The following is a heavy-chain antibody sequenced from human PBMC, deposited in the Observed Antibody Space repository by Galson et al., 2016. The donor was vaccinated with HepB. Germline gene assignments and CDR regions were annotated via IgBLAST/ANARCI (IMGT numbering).Heavy chain of an antibody. Sequence: SETLSLTCTVSGASLRDHYWSWIRQPAGEGLEWIGRVYTAGNTPVNPSLRGRVTLSADTSKNQLSLSLKSVTAADTAVYYCAIGGGGGVRYFDPWGQGARVTVSS. D-gene: IGHD3-16*01. V-gene: IGHV4-4*07. CDR3: AIGGGGGVRYFDP. CDR2: VYTAGNT. J-gene: IGHJ4*02. CDR1: GASLRDHY.